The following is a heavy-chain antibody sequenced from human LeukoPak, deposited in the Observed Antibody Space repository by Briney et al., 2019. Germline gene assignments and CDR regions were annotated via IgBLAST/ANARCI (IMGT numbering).Heavy chain of an antibody. Sequence: ASVKVSCKASGYTCTSYGISWVRQAPGQGLEWMGWISAYNGNTNYAQKLQGRVTMTTDTSTSTAYMELRSLRSDDAAVDYCARVAAAGTSPFDYWGQGTLVTVSS. CDR2: ISAYNGNT. V-gene: IGHV1-18*01. J-gene: IGHJ4*02. CDR1: GYTCTSYG. D-gene: IGHD6-13*01. CDR3: ARVAAAGTSPFDY.